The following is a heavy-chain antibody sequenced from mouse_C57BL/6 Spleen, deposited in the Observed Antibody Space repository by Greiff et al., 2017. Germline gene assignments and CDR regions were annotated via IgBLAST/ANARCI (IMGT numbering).Heavy chain of an antibody. CDR1: GYSFTSYY. CDR3: ATTMITTLFDY. D-gene: IGHD2-4*01. V-gene: IGHV1-66*01. CDR2: IYPGSGNT. Sequence: VQGVASGPELVKPGASVKISCKASGYSFTSYYIHWVKPRPGQGLECIGWIYPGSGNTKYNEKFKGKATLTADTSSSTAYMQLSSLTSEDSAVYYCATTMITTLFDYWGQGTTLTVSS. J-gene: IGHJ2*01.